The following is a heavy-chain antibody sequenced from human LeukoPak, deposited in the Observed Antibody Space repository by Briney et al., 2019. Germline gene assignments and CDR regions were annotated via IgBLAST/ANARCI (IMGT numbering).Heavy chain of an antibody. CDR1: GGPFSGYY. CDR3: ARYSAAAASYFDH. CDR2: INHSGST. D-gene: IGHD6-13*01. V-gene: IGHV4-34*01. J-gene: IGHJ4*02. Sequence: PSETLSLTCAVYGGPFSGYYWSWIRQPPGKGLEWIGEINHSGSTNYNPSLKSRVTISVDTSKNQFSLKLSSLTAADTAVYYCARYSAAAASYFDHWGQGTLVTVSS.